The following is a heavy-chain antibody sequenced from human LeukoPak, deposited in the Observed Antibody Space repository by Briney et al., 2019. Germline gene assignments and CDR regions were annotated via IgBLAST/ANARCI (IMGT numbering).Heavy chain of an antibody. Sequence: SETLSLTCTVYGGSISSYYWSWIRQPAGKGLEWIGRIYTSGSTNYNPSLTSRVTMSVDTSKNQFSLKPSSVTAADTVVYYCARDVLGYCSSTSCLNWFEPWGQGTLVTVSS. J-gene: IGHJ5*02. CDR1: GGSISSYY. D-gene: IGHD2-2*01. V-gene: IGHV4-4*07. CDR2: IYTSGST. CDR3: ARDVLGYCSSTSCLNWFEP.